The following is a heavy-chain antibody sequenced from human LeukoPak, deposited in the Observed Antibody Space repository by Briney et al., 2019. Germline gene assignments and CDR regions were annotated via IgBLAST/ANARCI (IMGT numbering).Heavy chain of an antibody. CDR3: ARHIFMGTAAEFDY. D-gene: IGHD6-25*01. CDR1: GGSISSYY. J-gene: IGHJ4*02. V-gene: IGHV4-59*08. CDR2: IYYSGST. Sequence: SETLSLTCTVSGGSISSYYWSWIRQPPGKGLEWIGYIYYSGSTNYNPSLKSRVTISVDTSKNQFSLKLYSVTAADTAVYYCARHIFMGTAAEFDYWGQGTLVTVSS.